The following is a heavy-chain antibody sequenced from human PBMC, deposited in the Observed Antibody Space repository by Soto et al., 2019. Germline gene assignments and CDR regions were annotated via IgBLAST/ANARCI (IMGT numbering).Heavy chain of an antibody. CDR3: ARHSSSWYVGWYFDL. CDR1: GGSISSSSYY. V-gene: IGHV4-39*01. D-gene: IGHD6-13*01. CDR2: MDYSGST. Sequence: QLQLQESGPGLVKPSETLSLTCTVSGGSISSSSYYWGWIRQPPGKGLEWIGSMDYSGSTYYNPSLKSRVTISVETSKNQFSLKLSSVTATDTAVYYCARHSSSWYVGWYFDLWGRGTLVTVSS. J-gene: IGHJ2*01.